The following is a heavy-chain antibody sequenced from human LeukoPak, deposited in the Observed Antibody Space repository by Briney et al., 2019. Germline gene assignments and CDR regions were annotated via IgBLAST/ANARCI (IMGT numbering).Heavy chain of an antibody. V-gene: IGHV3-21*01. CDR2: ITSRSSYI. D-gene: IGHD3-10*02. CDR3: ARDFLSPMSFYMDV. J-gene: IGHJ6*03. Sequence: GGSLRLSCAASEFTFSSYTMNWVRQAPGKGLEWVSSITSRSSYIYYVDSVKGRFTISRDNAKNSLYLQMNSLRAEDTAVYYCARDFLSPMSFYMDVWGKGTTVTVSS. CDR1: EFTFSSYT.